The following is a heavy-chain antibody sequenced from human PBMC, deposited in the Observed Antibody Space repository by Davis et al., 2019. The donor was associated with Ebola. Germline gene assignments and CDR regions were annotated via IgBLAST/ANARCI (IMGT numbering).Heavy chain of an antibody. V-gene: IGHV1-69*13. CDR2: IIPIFGTA. CDR3: ARGGVHSGILTGYYPMFDY. CDR1: GGTFSSYA. D-gene: IGHD3-9*01. J-gene: IGHJ4*02. Sequence: SVKVSCKASGGTFSSYAISWVRQAPGQGLEWMGGIIPIFGTANYAQKFQGRVTITADESTSTAYMELSSLSSVTAADTAVYYCARGGVHSGILTGYYPMFDYWGQGTLVTVSS.